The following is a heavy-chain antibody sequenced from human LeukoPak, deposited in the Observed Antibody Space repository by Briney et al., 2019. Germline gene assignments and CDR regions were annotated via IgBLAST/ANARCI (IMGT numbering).Heavy chain of an antibody. CDR1: GGTFSSYA. Sequence: SVKVSCKASGGTFSSYAISWVRQAPGQGLEWMGGIIPIFGTANYAQKFQGRVTITADESTSTAYMELSSLRSEDTAVYYCAMGTAPWKSHYYGSGTPSYWGQGTLVTVSS. V-gene: IGHV1-69*13. CDR2: IIPIFGTA. D-gene: IGHD3-10*01. J-gene: IGHJ4*02. CDR3: AMGTAPWKSHYYGSGTPSY.